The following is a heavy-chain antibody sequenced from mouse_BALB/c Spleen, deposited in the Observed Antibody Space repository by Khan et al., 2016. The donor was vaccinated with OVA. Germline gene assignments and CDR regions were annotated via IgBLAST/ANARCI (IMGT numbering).Heavy chain of an antibody. CDR2: IRYDGNT. D-gene: IGHD3-1*01. V-gene: IGHV3-6*02. J-gene: IGHJ3*01. CDR3: ARGGSSGPAWFTY. Sequence: EVKLLESGPGLVKPSQSLSLTCSVTGYSITNGYFWNWIRQFPGNNLEWMGYIRYDGNTNYNPSLKNRISITRDTSKNQFFLNLNSVTPEDTATYDCARGGSSGPAWFTYWGQGTLVTVSA. CDR1: GYSITNGYF.